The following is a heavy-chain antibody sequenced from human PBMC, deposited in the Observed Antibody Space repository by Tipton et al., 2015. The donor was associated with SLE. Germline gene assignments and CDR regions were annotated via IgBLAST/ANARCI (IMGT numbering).Heavy chain of an antibody. J-gene: IGHJ1*01. D-gene: IGHD5-12*01. V-gene: IGHV4-38-2*02. CDR3: ATNGHGEAYEFFTEYLRH. CDR1: GYSISSGYF. Sequence: TLSLTCTVSGYSISSGYFWGWIRQPPGKGLEWIASIFHSGTTYYNPSLKSRVTISVDTSKKQFSLKLNSVTAADTAVYYCATNGHGEAYEFFTEYLRHWGQGTLATVSS. CDR2: IFHSGTT.